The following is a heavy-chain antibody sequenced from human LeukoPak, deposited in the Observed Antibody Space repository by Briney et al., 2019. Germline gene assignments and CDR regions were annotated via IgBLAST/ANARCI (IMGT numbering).Heavy chain of an antibody. V-gene: IGHV3-21*01. D-gene: IGHD2/OR15-2a*01. J-gene: IGHJ5*02. CDR3: ARGKTSQNIVTRKTYNWFDP. CDR1: GFTFSSYG. Sequence: PGGSLRLSCAASGFTFSSYGMNWVRQAPGKGLEWVSSISSSSSYIYYADSVKGRFTISRDNAKNSLYLQMKSLRAEDTAVYYCARGKTSQNIVTRKTYNWFDPWGQGTLVTVSS. CDR2: ISSSSSYI.